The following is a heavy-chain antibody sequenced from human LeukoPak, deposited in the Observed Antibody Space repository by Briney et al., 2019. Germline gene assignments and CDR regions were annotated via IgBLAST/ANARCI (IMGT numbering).Heavy chain of an antibody. CDR1: GGTFSSYA. V-gene: IGHV1-69*13. J-gene: IGHJ6*03. D-gene: IGHD3-10*01. CDR3: ASSGGPGEGYNYYYYMDV. Sequence: ASVKVSCKASGGTFSSYAISWVRQAPGQGLECMGRIIPIFGTANYAQKFQGRVTITADESTSTAYMELSSLRSEDTAAYYCASSGGPGEGYNYYYYMDVWGKGTTVTVSS. CDR2: IIPIFGTA.